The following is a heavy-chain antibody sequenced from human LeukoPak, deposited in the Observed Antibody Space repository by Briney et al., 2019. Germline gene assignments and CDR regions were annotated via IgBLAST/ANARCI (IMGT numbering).Heavy chain of an antibody. J-gene: IGHJ3*02. CDR2: IKTDGSTT. D-gene: IGHD3-10*01. Sequence: GGSLRLSCAASGFTFNKYWMHWVRQAPGKGLVWVSRIKTDGSTTTYADSVKGRFTISRDNAKNTLYLQMNSLRVEDTAVYYCASSASGPDAFGIRGQGTKVTVSS. CDR3: ASSASGPDAFGI. V-gene: IGHV3-74*03. CDR1: GFTFNKYW.